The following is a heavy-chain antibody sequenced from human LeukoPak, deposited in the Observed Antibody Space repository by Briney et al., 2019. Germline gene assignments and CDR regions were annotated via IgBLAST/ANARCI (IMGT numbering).Heavy chain of an antibody. V-gene: IGHV3-53*01. D-gene: IGHD3-22*01. J-gene: IGHJ4*02. CDR3: ATQSGYYYDSSGYSPYYFDY. CDR2: IYSGGST. CDR1: GFTFSNNY. Sequence: PGGSLRLSCAASGFTFSNNYMNWVRQAPGKGLEWVSVIYSGGSTYYSDSVKGRFTISRDNSKNTLYLQMNSLRAEDTAVYYCATQSGYYYDSSGYSPYYFDYWGQGTLVTVSS.